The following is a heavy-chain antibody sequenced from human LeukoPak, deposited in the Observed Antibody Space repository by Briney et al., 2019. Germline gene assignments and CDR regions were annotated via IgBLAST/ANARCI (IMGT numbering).Heavy chain of an antibody. J-gene: IGHJ4*02. CDR3: AKAVATIPLFDY. CDR2: ISYDGSSK. Sequence: PGGSLRLSCVASGFTFSTYAMHGVRQAPGKGLEWVAVISYDGSSKYYADSVKGRFTISRDNSKYPLYLQMNNLRAEDTAVYYCAKAVATIPLFDYWGQGTLVTVSS. CDR1: GFTFSTYA. D-gene: IGHD5-12*01. V-gene: IGHV3-30*04.